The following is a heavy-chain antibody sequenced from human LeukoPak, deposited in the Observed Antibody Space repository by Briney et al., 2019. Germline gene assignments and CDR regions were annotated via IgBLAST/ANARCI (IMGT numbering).Heavy chain of an antibody. D-gene: IGHD3-10*01. CDR2: IYYSGST. CDR3: ARPLWFGDIPDNWFDP. J-gene: IGHJ5*02. V-gene: IGHV4-39*07. CDR1: GGSISSSSYY. Sequence: SETLSLTCTVSGGSISSSSYYWGWIRQPPGNGLEWIGSIYYSGSTNYNPSLKSRVTISIDTSKNQFSLKLSSVTAADTAVYYCARPLWFGDIPDNWFDPWGQGTLVTVSS.